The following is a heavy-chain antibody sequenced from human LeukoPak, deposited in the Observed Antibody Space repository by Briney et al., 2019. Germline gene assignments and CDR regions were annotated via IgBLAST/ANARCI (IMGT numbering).Heavy chain of an antibody. CDR2: IYHSGST. V-gene: IGHV4-30-2*01. CDR1: GGSISSGGYS. J-gene: IGHJ4*02. D-gene: IGHD3-10*01. Sequence: SETPSLTCAVSGGSISSGGYSWSWIRQPPGKGLEWIGYIYHSGSTYYNPSLKSRVTISVDRSKNQFSLKLSSVTAADTAVYYCARGGDHAVDYWGQGTLVTVSS. CDR3: ARGGDHAVDY.